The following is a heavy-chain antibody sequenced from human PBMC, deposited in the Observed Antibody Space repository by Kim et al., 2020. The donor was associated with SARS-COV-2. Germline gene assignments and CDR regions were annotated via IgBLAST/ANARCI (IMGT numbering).Heavy chain of an antibody. CDR2: INSDGSSS. Sequence: GGSLRLSCAASGFSFSTYGMHWIRQVPGKGLVWVSPINSDGSSSTSASSVTGHFTSSVDSTNIMLHQQMNILSADDTAYYYSATVPSSRVFGSWRYYM. J-gene: IGHJ6*03. CDR3: ATVPSSRVFGSWRYYM. CDR1: GFSFSTYG. V-gene: IGHV3-74*01. D-gene: IGHD3-10*01.